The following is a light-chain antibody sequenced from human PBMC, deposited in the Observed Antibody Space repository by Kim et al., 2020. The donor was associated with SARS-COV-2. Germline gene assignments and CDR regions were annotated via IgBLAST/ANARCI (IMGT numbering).Light chain of an antibody. V-gene: IGKV1-27*01. J-gene: IGKJ4*01. Sequence: SASVEDRVTLNCRASQDISNDLAWYQQKPGKVPQLLIYGASTLQSGVPSRFRGSGSGTEFTLTINSLQPEDVASYSCQKYDSAPLTFGGGTKVEI. CDR3: QKYDSAPLT. CDR2: GAS. CDR1: QDISND.